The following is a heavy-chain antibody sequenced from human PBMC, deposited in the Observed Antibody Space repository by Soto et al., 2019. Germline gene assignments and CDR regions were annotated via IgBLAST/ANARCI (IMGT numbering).Heavy chain of an antibody. CDR2: ISGSGSTI. J-gene: IGHJ4*02. CDR3: AKVFYYYDSSGYYYFDY. D-gene: IGHD3-22*01. V-gene: IGHV3-23*01. CDR1: GLTFSSYA. Sequence: PVGSLSLSCAASGLTFSSYAVSWVRQAPGKGPEWISSISGSGSTIYYADSVKGRFTISRDNSKNTLYLQMSSLRAEDTAVYYCAKVFYYYDSSGYYYFDYWGQGTLVTVSS.